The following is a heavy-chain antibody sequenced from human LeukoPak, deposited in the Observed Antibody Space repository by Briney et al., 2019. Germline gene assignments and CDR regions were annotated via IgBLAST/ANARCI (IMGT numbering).Heavy chain of an antibody. V-gene: IGHV3-48*04. CDR1: GFTFSSYS. J-gene: IGHJ6*02. CDR2: ISSSSSTI. D-gene: IGHD3-10*01. CDR3: ARYGSGSRLYGMDV. Sequence: PGGSLRLSCAASGFTFSSYSMNWVRQAPGKGLEWVSYISSSSSTIYYADSVKGRFTISRDNAKNSLYLQMNSLRAEDTAVYYCARYGSGSRLYGMDVWGQGTTVTVSS.